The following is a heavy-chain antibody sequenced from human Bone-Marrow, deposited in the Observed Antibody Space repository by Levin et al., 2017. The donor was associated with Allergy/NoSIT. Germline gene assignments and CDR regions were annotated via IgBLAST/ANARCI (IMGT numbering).Heavy chain of an antibody. CDR1: GFNIANYR. V-gene: IGHV3-23*01. CDR3: AKGMSNAVSAPEY. CDR2: ITDSDNT. Sequence: GESLKISCVASGFNIANYRMTWVRQAPGKGLEWVSSITDSDNTYSTDSVKGRFTISRDNSKNTLYLQMISVRAEDAAVYYCAKGMSNAVSAPEYWGQGTLVTVSS. J-gene: IGHJ4*02. D-gene: IGHD2-21*01.